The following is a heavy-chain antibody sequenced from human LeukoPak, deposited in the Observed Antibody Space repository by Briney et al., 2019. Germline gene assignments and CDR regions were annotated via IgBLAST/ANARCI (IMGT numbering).Heavy chain of an antibody. Sequence: SETLSLTCAVYGGSFSGYYWSWIRQPAGEGLEWIGRIYPSGNTNYNPSLKSRVTISMDTSKNRISLKVSSVTAADTAVYYCARVEATATAYFDYWGQGTLVTVSS. J-gene: IGHJ4*02. CDR3: ARVEATATAYFDY. CDR1: GGSFSGYY. V-gene: IGHV4-59*10. D-gene: IGHD5-18*01. CDR2: IYPSGNT.